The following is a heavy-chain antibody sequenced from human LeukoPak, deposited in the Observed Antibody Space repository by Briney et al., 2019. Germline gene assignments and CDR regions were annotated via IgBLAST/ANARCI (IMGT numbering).Heavy chain of an antibody. V-gene: IGHV4-38-2*02. Sequence: SETLSLTCAVSGYSISSNYYWGWIRQPPGKGLEWIGSIYQSGSTYYNPSLESRVTISVDTSKNQFSLKLSSVTAADTAVYYCAREGYSYGTDYWGQGTLVTVSS. CDR2: IYQSGST. J-gene: IGHJ4*02. CDR1: GYSISSNYY. D-gene: IGHD5-18*01. CDR3: AREGYSYGTDY.